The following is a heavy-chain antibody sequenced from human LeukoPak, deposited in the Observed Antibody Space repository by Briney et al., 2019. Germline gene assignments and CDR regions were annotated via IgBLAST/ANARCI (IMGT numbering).Heavy chain of an antibody. J-gene: IGHJ3*02. D-gene: IGHD3-22*01. CDR2: INYDGSGT. CDR3: AKDFPKYYDSSGWDAFDI. V-gene: IGHV3-23*01. Sequence: GGSLRLSCAASGFTFSSYAMTWVRQTPGKGLAWDSRINYDGSGTSYADSVKGRFTISRDNSKNTLYLQMNSLRAEDTAVYYCAKDFPKYYDSSGWDAFDIWGQGTMVTVSS. CDR1: GFTFSSYA.